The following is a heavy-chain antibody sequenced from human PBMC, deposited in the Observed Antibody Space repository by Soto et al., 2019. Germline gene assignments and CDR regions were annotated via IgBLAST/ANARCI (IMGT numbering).Heavy chain of an antibody. Sequence: ASVKVSCKVSGYTLTELSMHWVRQAPGKGLEWMGGFDPEDGETIYAQKFQGRVTMTEDTSTDTAYMELSSLRSEETAVYYCATAELLWLPFDYWGQGTLVTVSS. CDR3: ATAELLWLPFDY. CDR1: GYTLTELS. D-gene: IGHD5-18*01. J-gene: IGHJ4*02. CDR2: FDPEDGET. V-gene: IGHV1-24*01.